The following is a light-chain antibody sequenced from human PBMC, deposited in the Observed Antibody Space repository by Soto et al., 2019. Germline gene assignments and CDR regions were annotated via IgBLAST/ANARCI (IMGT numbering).Light chain of an antibody. CDR3: QQYGSSPLT. Sequence: EIVLTQSPGTLSLSPGESATLSCRASQSVRSNYLAWYQQKPGQAPRLLLFGASNRATGTPPRFSGRGSVTDFTLTFSRLGPADFAVYYCQQYGSSPLTFGGGTKVDIK. V-gene: IGKV3-20*01. CDR2: GAS. CDR1: QSVRSNY. J-gene: IGKJ4*01.